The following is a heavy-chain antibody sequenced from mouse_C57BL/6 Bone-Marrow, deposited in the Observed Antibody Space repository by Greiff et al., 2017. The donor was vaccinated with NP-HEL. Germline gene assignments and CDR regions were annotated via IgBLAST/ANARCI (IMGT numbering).Heavy chain of an antibody. V-gene: IGHV1-82*01. Sequence: QVQLQQSGPELVKPGASVKISCKASGYAFSSSWMNWVKQRPGTGLEWIGRIYPGDGDTNYNGKFKGKATLTADKSSSTAYMQLSSLTSEDSAVYFCAVYYYYFDYWGQGTTLTVSS. CDR3: AVYYYYFDY. D-gene: IGHD1-1*01. CDR2: IYPGDGDT. CDR1: GYAFSSSW. J-gene: IGHJ2*01.